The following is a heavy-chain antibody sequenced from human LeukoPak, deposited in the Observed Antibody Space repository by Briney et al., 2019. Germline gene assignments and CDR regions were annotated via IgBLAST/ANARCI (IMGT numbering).Heavy chain of an antibody. V-gene: IGHV4-39*07. CDR2: INHSGST. Sequence: SETLSLTCTVSGGSISSGGYYWSWIRQPPGKGLEWIGEINHSGSTNYNPSLKSRVTISVDTSKNQFSLKLSSVTAADTAVYYCARLRDYGSGSYYNGFRQNWFDPWGQGTLVTVSS. CDR3: ARLRDYGSGSYYNGFRQNWFDP. J-gene: IGHJ5*02. D-gene: IGHD3-10*01. CDR1: GGSISSGGYY.